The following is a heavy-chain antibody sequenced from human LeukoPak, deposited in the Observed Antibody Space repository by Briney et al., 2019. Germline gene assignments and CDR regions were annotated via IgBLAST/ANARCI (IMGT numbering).Heavy chain of an antibody. CDR1: GGSISSGGYS. D-gene: IGHD3-10*01. V-gene: IGHV4-30-2*01. Sequence: PSQTLSLTCAVSGGSISSGGYSWSWIRQPPGKGLEWIGYIYHSGSTYYNPSLKSRVTISVDRSKNQFSLKLSSVTAADTGIYYCASSGSRNYYPPTFDYWGLGTLVIVSS. CDR2: IYHSGST. CDR3: ASSGSRNYYPPTFDY. J-gene: IGHJ4*02.